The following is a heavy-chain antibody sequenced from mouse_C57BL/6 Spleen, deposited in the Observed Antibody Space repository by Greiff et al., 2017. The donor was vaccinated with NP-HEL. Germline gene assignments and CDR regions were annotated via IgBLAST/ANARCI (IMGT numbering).Heavy chain of an antibody. CDR3: ARSGYYYGSSYGWFAY. Sequence: EVQLQQSGPELVKPGASVKISCKASGYSFTGYYMNWVKQSPEKSLEWIGEINPSTGGTTYNQKFKAKATLTVDKSSSTAYMQLKSLTSEDSAVYYCARSGYYYGSSYGWFAYWGQGTLVTVSA. CDR2: INPSTGGT. J-gene: IGHJ3*01. CDR1: GYSFTGYY. D-gene: IGHD1-1*01. V-gene: IGHV1-42*01.